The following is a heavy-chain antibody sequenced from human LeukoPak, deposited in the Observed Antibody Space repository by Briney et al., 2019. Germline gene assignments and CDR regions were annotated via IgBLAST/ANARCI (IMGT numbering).Heavy chain of an antibody. CDR3: ARVIVEVPGVSDYCDY. CDR2: IKQDGSET. J-gene: IGHJ4*02. CDR1: RFTLSRHW. Sequence: GGSLRLSCAASRFTLSRHWMYWVRQAPGKGLEWVANIKQDGSETFYVDSVKGRFTISRDNAKNSLYLQMSSLRAEDTAVYYCARVIVEVPGVSDYCDYWGQGTLVTVSS. V-gene: IGHV3-7*05. D-gene: IGHD2-2*01.